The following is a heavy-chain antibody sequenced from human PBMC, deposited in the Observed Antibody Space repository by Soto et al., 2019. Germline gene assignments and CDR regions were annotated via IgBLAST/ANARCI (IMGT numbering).Heavy chain of an antibody. Sequence: GESLKISCKGSGYSFTSYWISWVRQMPGKGLEGMGRIDPSDSYTNYSPSFQGHVTISADKSISTAYLQWSSLKASDSAMYYCASYYYSSGYPAGYYYYGMDVWGQGTTVTVSS. J-gene: IGHJ6*02. D-gene: IGHD3-22*01. CDR3: ASYYYSSGYPAGYYYYGMDV. V-gene: IGHV5-10-1*01. CDR2: IDPSDSYT. CDR1: GYSFTSYW.